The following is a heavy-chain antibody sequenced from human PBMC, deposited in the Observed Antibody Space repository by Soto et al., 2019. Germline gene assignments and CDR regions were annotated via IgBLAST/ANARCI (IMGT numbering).Heavy chain of an antibody. V-gene: IGHV1-69*12. Sequence: QVQLVQSGAEVKKPGSSVKVSCKASGGTFSSYAISWVRQAPGQGLEWMGGIIPIFGTANYAQKFQGRVTITADESTSTAYMALSSLRSEDTAVYYCARDPVGAEGPWYFDLWGRGTLVTVSS. CDR3: ARDPVGAEGPWYFDL. CDR2: IIPIFGTA. J-gene: IGHJ2*01. CDR1: GGTFSSYA. D-gene: IGHD1-26*01.